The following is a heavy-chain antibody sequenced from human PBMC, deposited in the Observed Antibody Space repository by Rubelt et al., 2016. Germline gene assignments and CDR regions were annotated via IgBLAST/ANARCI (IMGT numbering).Heavy chain of an antibody. CDR1: GYTFTSYG. CDR3: ARDGPYYDSSGSSYYYYGMDV. CDR2: ISAYNGNT. J-gene: IGHJ6*02. V-gene: IGHV1-18*01. Sequence: QVQLVQSGAEVKKPGASVKVSCKASGYTFTSYGISWVRQAPGQGLEWMGWISAYNGNTKYSQKFQGRVTITRETSASTAYMELSSLRSEDTAVYYCARDGPYYDSSGSSYYYYGMDVWGQGTTVTVSS. D-gene: IGHD3-22*01.